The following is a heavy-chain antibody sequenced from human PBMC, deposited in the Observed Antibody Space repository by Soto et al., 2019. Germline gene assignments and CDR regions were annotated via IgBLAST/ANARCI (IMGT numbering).Heavy chain of an antibody. CDR2: IIPLFGTP. CDR1: GGPFSSYG. J-gene: IGHJ4*02. V-gene: IGHV1-69*01. CDR3: ARDGTIQMANFDX. Sequence: QVLLMQSGAEVKKPGSSVKVSCTSSGGPFSSYGISWVRQVPGQGLEWLGGIIPLFGTPSYARKFQDRLTISADESTTTAYMELSSLTSEDTAMYFCARDGTIQMANFDXXGQGTLXTV. D-gene: IGHD1-1*01.